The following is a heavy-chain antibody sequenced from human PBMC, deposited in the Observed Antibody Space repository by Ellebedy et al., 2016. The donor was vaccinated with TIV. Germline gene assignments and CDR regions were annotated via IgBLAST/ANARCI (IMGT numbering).Heavy chain of an antibody. V-gene: IGHV3-23*01. Sequence: GESLKISYAAAGFNFRTYAMSWVRQAPGKGLEWVSAISGSGDDTYYLDSVKGRFIISRDNSKSTVYLQLDSLRAEDTAVYYCAKDRIRIAAPGAFDSWGQGALVTVSS. CDR1: GFNFRTYA. D-gene: IGHD6-13*01. J-gene: IGHJ4*02. CDR2: ISGSGDDT. CDR3: AKDRIRIAAPGAFDS.